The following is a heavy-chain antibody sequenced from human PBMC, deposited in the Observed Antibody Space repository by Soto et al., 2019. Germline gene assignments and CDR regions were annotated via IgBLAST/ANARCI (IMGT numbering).Heavy chain of an antibody. J-gene: IGHJ4*02. D-gene: IGHD1-26*01. CDR3: VRNYIVGGLDLFDY. CDR1: GDSVSSNSAA. Sequence: QVQLQQSGPGLVKPSQTLSLTCAISGDSVSSNSAAWHWIRQSPSRGLEWLGRTYYRSKWYSDYAISVKSRMTINPDTSKNHFSLQLNSVTPEDTAMYYCVRNYIVGGLDLFDYWGRGTLVTVSS. V-gene: IGHV6-1*01. CDR2: TYYRSKWYS.